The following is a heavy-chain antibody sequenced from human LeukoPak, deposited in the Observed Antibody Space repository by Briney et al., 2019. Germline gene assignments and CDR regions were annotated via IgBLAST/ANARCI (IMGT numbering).Heavy chain of an antibody. V-gene: IGHV1-2*02. D-gene: IGHD3-9*01. CDR2: INPNSGGT. CDR1: AYTFTGYY. Sequence: GASVKVSCKASAYTFTGYYMHWVRQAPGQGLEWMGWINPNSGGTNYAQKFQGRVTMTRDTSISTTYLQWSSLKASDTAMYYCARLEGGYYDILEFDYWGQGTLVTVSS. CDR3: ARLEGGYYDILEFDY. J-gene: IGHJ4*02.